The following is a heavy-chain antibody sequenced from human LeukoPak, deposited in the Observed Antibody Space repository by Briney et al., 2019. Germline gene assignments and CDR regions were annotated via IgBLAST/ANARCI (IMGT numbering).Heavy chain of an antibody. CDR2: LWPDGGAV. J-gene: IGHJ4*02. D-gene: IGHD4-11*01. CDR1: GFTFINSY. Sequence: GGSLRLSCAASGFTFINSYMSWVRQAPGKGLEWVATLWPDGGAVHYLDSVKGRFTIFRDNAENSLYLQMNSLTVGGTAVYYCAKLLGSVTTYDYWGQGTLVTVSS. V-gene: IGHV3-7*01. CDR3: AKLLGSVTTYDY.